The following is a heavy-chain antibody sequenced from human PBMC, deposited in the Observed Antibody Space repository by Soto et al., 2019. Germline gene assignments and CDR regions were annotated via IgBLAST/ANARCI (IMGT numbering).Heavy chain of an antibody. J-gene: IGHJ3*01. CDR3: AHAFGGTSWPNDAFDV. CDR2: IYWDDDK. V-gene: IGHV2-5*02. Sequence: QITLKESGPTLVKPTQTLTLTCTFSGFSLSADGVGVGWIRQPPGKALEWLALIYWDDDKRYRPSLKSRLTLTKDTSKTQVVLTMTNMDPVDTATYYCAHAFGGTSWPNDAFDVWGQGTVVTVSS. CDR1: GFSLSADGVG. D-gene: IGHD2-2*01.